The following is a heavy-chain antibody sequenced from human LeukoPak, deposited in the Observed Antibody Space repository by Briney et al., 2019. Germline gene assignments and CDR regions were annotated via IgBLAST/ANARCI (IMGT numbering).Heavy chain of an antibody. CDR3: ARVAVGEYNFHH. J-gene: IGHJ4*02. D-gene: IGHD6-19*01. Sequence: GGSLRLSCAASEFTFSTYWMYWVRQAPGKGLVWVSRINPDGSTASYAGSVEGRFTISRDNAKNTLYLQMNSLRAEDTAVYFCARVAVGEYNFHHWGQGTLVTVSS. CDR2: INPDGSTA. CDR1: EFTFSTYW. V-gene: IGHV3-74*01.